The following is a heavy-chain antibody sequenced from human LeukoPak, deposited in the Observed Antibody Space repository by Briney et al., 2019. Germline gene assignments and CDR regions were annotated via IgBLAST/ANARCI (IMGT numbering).Heavy chain of an antibody. CDR1: GGSISSYY. V-gene: IGHV4-59*12. Sequence: SETLSLTCTVSGGSISSYYWSWIRQSPGKGLECIGYIHYTGSTNYNPSLKSRVTISVDTSKNQFSLKLSSVTAADTAVYYRAQYVGAYCGGDCYSVGSYYMDVWGKGTTVTVSS. CDR3: AQYVGAYCGGDCYSVGSYYMDV. D-gene: IGHD2-21*02. J-gene: IGHJ6*03. CDR2: IHYTGST.